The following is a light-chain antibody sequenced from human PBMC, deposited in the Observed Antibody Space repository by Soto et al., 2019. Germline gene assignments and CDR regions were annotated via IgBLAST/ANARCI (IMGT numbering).Light chain of an antibody. Sequence: ESVLTQSPGTLSLSPGERATLSCRASQSVSSTYLAWYQQKPGQPPRLLIYGASTSATVIPDRFRGRGSGTDFTLTLSRLEPEDLAVYSCPQYGRPPPYTFGQGPQLDIK. CDR2: GAS. CDR1: QSVSSTY. CDR3: PQYGRPPPYT. J-gene: IGKJ2*01. V-gene: IGKV3-20*01.